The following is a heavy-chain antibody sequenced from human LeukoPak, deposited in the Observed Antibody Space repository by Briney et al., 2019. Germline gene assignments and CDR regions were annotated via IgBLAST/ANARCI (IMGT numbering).Heavy chain of an antibody. Sequence: GGSLRLSCRASGFTFGSYAVNWVRQAPGKGLEWVSGISAIGGSRYYADSVKGRFTISRDNAKNSLYLQMNSLRAEDTAVYYCARARAGTYYPYYFDYWGQGTLVTVSS. J-gene: IGHJ4*02. CDR1: GFTFGSYA. D-gene: IGHD1-26*01. CDR3: ARARAGTYYPYYFDY. CDR2: ISAIGGSR. V-gene: IGHV3-23*01.